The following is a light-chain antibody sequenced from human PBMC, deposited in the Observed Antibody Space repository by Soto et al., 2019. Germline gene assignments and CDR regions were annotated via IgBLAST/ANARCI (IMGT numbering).Light chain of an antibody. Sequence: QSALTQPPSASGSPGQSVTISCTGTSSDVGGYHYVSWYQQHPGKAPKLMIHEVTKRPSGVPDRFSGSKSGNTASLTVSVLQGEYEADYYCSSYAGSNNLVFGGGTKLTVL. CDR1: SSDVGGYHY. V-gene: IGLV2-8*01. CDR2: EVT. CDR3: SSYAGSNNLV. J-gene: IGLJ2*01.